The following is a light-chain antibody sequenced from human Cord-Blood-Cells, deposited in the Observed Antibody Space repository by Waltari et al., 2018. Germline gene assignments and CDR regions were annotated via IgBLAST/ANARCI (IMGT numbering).Light chain of an antibody. CDR2: WAS. V-gene: IGKV4-1*01. CDR1: QSVLYSSNNNNY. Sequence: DIVMTQSPDSLAVSLGERATINCKSSQSVLYSSNNNNYLAWYQQKQGQPPKLLIYWASTRESGVPDRFSGSGSGTDFTLTISSLQAEDVAVYYCQQYYSTPPLTFGQGTKVEIK. CDR3: QQYYSTPPLT. J-gene: IGKJ1*01.